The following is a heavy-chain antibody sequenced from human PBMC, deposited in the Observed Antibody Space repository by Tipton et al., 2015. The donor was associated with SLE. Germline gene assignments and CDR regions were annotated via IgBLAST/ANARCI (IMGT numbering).Heavy chain of an antibody. J-gene: IGHJ4*02. CDR3: ATGGAGDYHFEY. Sequence: PGLVKPSEALSLTCAVSGDSISHHYWSWIRQPPGKGLEWIGFAHYSGSSSSNPSLKSRVSISVDASKNQISLRLNSVTAADTAVYYCATGGAGDYHFEYWGRGTLVAVSS. CDR2: AHYSGSS. V-gene: IGHV4-59*11. CDR1: GDSISHHY. D-gene: IGHD4-17*01.